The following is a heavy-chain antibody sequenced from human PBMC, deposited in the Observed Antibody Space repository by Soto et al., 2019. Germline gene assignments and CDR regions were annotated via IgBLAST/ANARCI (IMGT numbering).Heavy chain of an antibody. CDR1: GGSISNGNHY. CDR3: ARDPGYCSGGYGYGGAFDY. J-gene: IGHJ4*02. V-gene: IGHV4-31*01. CDR2: IYTRGRT. Sequence: QVQLQESGPGLVKPSQTLSLTCTVSGGSISNGNHYWSWIRQLPGKGLEVIGYIYTRGRTNYNPSLKSLIKKSVDTTKHQFTLRLSSVTAADTGVYDCARDPGYCSGGYGYGGAFDYWGQGTPVTVSS. D-gene: IGHD2-15*01.